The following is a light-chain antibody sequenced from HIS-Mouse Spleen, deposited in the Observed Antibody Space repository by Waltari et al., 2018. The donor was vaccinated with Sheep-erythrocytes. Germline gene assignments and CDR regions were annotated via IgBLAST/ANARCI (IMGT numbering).Light chain of an antibody. V-gene: IGLV2-14*01. CDR1: RRDAGAYNY. J-gene: IGLJ1*01. Sequence: QSALTQPVSVSGSPGQSITLSCTGTRRDAGAYNYFSWYQQHPGKAPKLMIYEVSNRPSGVSNRFSGSKSGNTASLTISGLQAEDEADYYCSSYTSSSTYVFGTGTKVTVL. CDR2: EVS. CDR3: SSYTSSSTYV.